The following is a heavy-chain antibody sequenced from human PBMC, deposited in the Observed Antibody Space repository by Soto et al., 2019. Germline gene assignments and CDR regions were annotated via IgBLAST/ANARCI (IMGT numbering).Heavy chain of an antibody. Sequence: GSLRLSCAASGFTVSSNYMSWVRQAPGKGLEWVSVIYSGGSTYYADSVKGRFTISRDNANNTQDLQMNSLRAEDTAVYYCARALAARTGFDYWGQGTLVTVSS. CDR1: GFTVSSNY. CDR3: ARALAARTGFDY. CDR2: IYSGGST. J-gene: IGHJ4*02. V-gene: IGHV3-53*01. D-gene: IGHD6-6*01.